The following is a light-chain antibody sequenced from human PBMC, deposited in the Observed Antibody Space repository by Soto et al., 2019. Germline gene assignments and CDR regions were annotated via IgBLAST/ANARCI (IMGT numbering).Light chain of an antibody. CDR2: DVS. Sequence: QSVLTQPRSVSGSPGQSVTISCTGTSSEFGGYNYVSWYQHHPGKAPKFMIYDVSERPSGVPDRFSGSKSGNTASLTISGLQAEDEADYYCCSYAGNFYILGTGTKVTV. J-gene: IGLJ1*01. CDR1: SSEFGGYNY. CDR3: CSYAGNFYI. V-gene: IGLV2-11*01.